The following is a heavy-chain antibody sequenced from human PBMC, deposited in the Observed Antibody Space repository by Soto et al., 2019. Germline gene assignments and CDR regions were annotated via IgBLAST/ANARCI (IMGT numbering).Heavy chain of an antibody. CDR3: ARDPGNKHFDWLPDVGWFDP. CDR2: IITIFGSA. J-gene: IGHJ5*02. D-gene: IGHD3-9*01. CDR1: GGTFSSFA. Sequence: GASVKVSCKASGGTFSSFAINWVRQAPGQGLEWIGGIITIFGSAYYAQKFQGRVTITADKSTSTAYMELSSLRSEDTAVYYCARDPGNKHFDWLPDVGWFDPWGQGTLVTVSS. V-gene: IGHV1-69*06.